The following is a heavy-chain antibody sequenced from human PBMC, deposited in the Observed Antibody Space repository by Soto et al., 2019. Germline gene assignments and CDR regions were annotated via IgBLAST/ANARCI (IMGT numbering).Heavy chain of an antibody. CDR3: ARSGSSGSYYHQFDY. J-gene: IGHJ4*02. Sequence: SVKVSCKASGGTFSSYAISWVRQAPGQGLEWMGGIIPIFGTANYAQKFQGRVTITADESTSTAYMELSSLRSEDTAVYYCARSGSSGSYYHQFDYWGQGTLVTVSS. CDR1: GGTFSSYA. V-gene: IGHV1-69*13. D-gene: IGHD3-10*01. CDR2: IIPIFGTA.